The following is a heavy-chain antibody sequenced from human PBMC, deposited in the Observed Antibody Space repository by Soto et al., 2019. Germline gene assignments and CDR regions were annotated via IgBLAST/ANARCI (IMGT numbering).Heavy chain of an antibody. D-gene: IGHD1-1*01. CDR2: IYATGTT. CDR3: VRDGTKTLRDWFDP. V-gene: IGHV4-4*07. J-gene: IGHJ5*02. CDR1: GASISGFY. Sequence: SETLSLTCTVSGASISGFYWSWIRKSAGKGLEWIGRIYATGTTDYNPSLKSRVMMSVDTSKKQFSLKLRSVTAADTAVFYCVRDGTKTLRDWFDPWGQGISVTVSS.